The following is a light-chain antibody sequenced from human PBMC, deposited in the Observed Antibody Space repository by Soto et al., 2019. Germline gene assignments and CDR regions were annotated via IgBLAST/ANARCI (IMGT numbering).Light chain of an antibody. CDR2: DAS. Sequence: EIVLTQSPATLALSPGERATLSCGASQSVSSSYLAWYQQKPGLAPRLLIYDASSRATGIPDRFSGSGSGTGFTLTISRLEPEDVARYYCQQYGSSPPITFGQGTRLEIK. V-gene: IGKV3D-20*01. CDR3: QQYGSSPPIT. CDR1: QSVSSSY. J-gene: IGKJ5*01.